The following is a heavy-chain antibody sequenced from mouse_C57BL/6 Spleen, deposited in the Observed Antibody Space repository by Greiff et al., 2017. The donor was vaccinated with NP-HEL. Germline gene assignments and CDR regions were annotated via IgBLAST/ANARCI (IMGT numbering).Heavy chain of an antibody. V-gene: IGHV1-22*01. Sequence: EVQLQQSGPELVKPGASVKMSCKASGYIFTDYNMHWVKQSHGKSLEWIGYINPNNGGTSYNQKFKGKATLTVNKSSSTAYMELRSLTSEDSAVYYCARTGTGGYFDVWGTGTTVTVSS. D-gene: IGHD4-1*01. CDR2: INPNNGGT. CDR3: ARTGTGGYFDV. CDR1: GYIFTDYN. J-gene: IGHJ1*03.